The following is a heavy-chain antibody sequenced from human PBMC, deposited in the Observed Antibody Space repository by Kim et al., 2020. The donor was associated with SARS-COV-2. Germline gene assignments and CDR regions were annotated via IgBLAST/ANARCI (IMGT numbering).Heavy chain of an antibody. V-gene: IGHV4-59*01. D-gene: IGHD5-18*01. J-gene: IGHJ4*02. CDR2: IYYSEST. CDR3: ARGVGYSYGS. Sequence: SETLSLTCTVSGGSISSYYWSWIRQPPGKGLEWIGYIYYSESTNYNPSLKSRVTISVDTSKNQFSLKLSSVTAADTAVYYCARGVGYSYGSWGQGTLVTVSS. CDR1: GGSISSYY.